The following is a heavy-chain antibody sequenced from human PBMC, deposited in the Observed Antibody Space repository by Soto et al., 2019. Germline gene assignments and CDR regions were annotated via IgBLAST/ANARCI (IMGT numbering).Heavy chain of an antibody. CDR1: GFSLSTSGVG. D-gene: IGHD6-13*01. CDR3: AQSIHLGIAAAGFDY. CDR2: IYWDDDK. V-gene: IGHV2-5*02. J-gene: IGHJ4*02. Sequence: SGPTLVNPTQTLTLTCTFSGFSLSTSGVGVGWIRQPPGKALEWLALIYWDDDKRYSPSLKSRLTITKDTSKNQVVLTMTNMDPVDKATYYCAQSIHLGIAAAGFDYWGQGNLVTVSS.